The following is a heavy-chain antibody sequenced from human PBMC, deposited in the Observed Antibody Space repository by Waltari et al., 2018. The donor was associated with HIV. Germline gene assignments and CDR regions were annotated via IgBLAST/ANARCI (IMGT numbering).Heavy chain of an antibody. CDR3: ARASRYCSSTSCFAFDP. Sequence: QVQLVQSGAEVKKPGSSVKVSCKASGGTFSSYTISWVRQAPGQGLEWMGRIIPILGIANYAQKFQGRVTITADKSTSTAYMELSSLRSEDTAVYYCARASRYCSSTSCFAFDPWGQGTLVTVTS. V-gene: IGHV1-69*02. CDR2: IIPILGIA. CDR1: GGTFSSYT. J-gene: IGHJ5*02. D-gene: IGHD2-2*01.